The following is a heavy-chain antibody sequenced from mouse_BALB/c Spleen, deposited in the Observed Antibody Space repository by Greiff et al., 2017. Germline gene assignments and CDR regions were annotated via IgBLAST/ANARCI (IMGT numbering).Heavy chain of an antibody. V-gene: IGHV3-2*02. CDR3: ARYGNYDAMDY. J-gene: IGHJ4*01. Sequence: EVQGVESGPGLVKPSQSLSLTCTVTGYSITSDYAWNWIRQFPGNKLEWMGYISYSGSTSYNPSLKSRISITRDTSKNQFFLQLNSVTTEDTATYYCARYGNYDAMDYWGQGTSVTVSS. CDR1: GYSITSDYA. CDR2: ISYSGST. D-gene: IGHD2-1*01.